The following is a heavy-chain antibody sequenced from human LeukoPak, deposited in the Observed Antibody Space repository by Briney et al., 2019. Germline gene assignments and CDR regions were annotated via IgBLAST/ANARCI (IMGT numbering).Heavy chain of an antibody. V-gene: IGHV3-66*01. J-gene: IGHJ1*01. CDR1: GFSVSNNY. CDR2: IYSGGST. D-gene: IGHD2-2*01. Sequence: GGSLRLSCAASGFSVSNNYMSWVRQAPGKGLEWVSVIYSGGSTFYADSVKGRFTISRDNSKNTLYLQMNSLRAEDTAVYYCASDSCSPEYFQHWGQGTLVTVSS. CDR3: ASDSCSPEYFQH.